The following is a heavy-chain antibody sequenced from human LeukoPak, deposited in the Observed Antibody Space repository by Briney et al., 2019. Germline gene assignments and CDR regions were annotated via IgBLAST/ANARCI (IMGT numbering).Heavy chain of an antibody. CDR1: GFTLSKYW. J-gene: IGHJ4*02. CDR2: ISSDGTTT. V-gene: IGHV3-74*01. Sequence: GGSLRLSCAASGFTLSKYWMHWVRQAPGKGLAWVSRISSDGTTTAYADSVKGRFTISGDSAKNMLYLQMNSLRVEDTAMYYCASPGDNYAILGLDYWGQGTLVTVSS. D-gene: IGHD3-9*01. CDR3: ASPGDNYAILGLDY.